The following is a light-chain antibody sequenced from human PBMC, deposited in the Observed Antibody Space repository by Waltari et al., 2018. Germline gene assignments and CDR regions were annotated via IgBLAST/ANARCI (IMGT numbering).Light chain of an antibody. CDR1: QSIMNG. J-gene: IGKJ4*01. CDR3: QQYHYSPPLT. V-gene: IGKV3-20*01. Sequence: EIVLTQSPGTLPLSPGERATLSCRASQSIMNGLAWYQQKPGQPPRLLIYFASSRVTGITDRFSGSGSGTDFTLTISRLEPEDFAVYYCQQYHYSPPLTFGGGTKVELK. CDR2: FAS.